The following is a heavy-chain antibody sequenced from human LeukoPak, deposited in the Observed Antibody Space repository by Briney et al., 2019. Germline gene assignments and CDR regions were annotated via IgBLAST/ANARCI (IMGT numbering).Heavy chain of an antibody. J-gene: IGHJ4*02. V-gene: IGHV1-46*01. CDR3: AGGEGIRYSDSAFDY. D-gene: IGHD3-9*01. CDR1: GYTFTSYY. Sequence: ASVKVSCKASGYTFTSYYMHWVRQAPGQGLEWMGIINPSGGSTSYAQKFQGRVTMTRDTSTSTVYMELSSLRSEDTAVYYCAGGEGIRYSDSAFDYWGQGTLVTVSS. CDR2: INPSGGST.